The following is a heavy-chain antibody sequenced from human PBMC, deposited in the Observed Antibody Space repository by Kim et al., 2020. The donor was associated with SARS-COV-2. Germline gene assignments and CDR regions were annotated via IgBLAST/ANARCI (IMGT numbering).Heavy chain of an antibody. CDR2: ISGSGDST. J-gene: IGHJ2*01. CDR1: GFTFSSYA. CDR3: AKDRGHWYFYL. Sequence: GGSLRLSCAGSGFTFSSYAMSWVRQAPGKGLEWVSSISGSGDSTTYADSVKGRFTSSRDNSKNTLCLQMNSLRAEDTAIYYCAKDRGHWYFYLWGRGTLVTVS. D-gene: IGHD3-10*01. V-gene: IGHV3-23*01.